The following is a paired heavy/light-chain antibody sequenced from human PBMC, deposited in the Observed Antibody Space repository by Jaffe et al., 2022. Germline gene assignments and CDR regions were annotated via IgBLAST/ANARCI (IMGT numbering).Light chain of an antibody. CDR2: GNN. CDR1: NSNIGAGYD. J-gene: IGLJ3*02. V-gene: IGLV1-40*01. Sequence: QSVLTQPPSVSGAPGQRVTISCTGSNSNIGAGYDVHWYQHLPGTAPKLLIYGNNNRPSGVPDRFSGSKSGTSASLAITGLQAEDEADYYCQSYDSSLSGWGVFGGGTKLTVL. CDR3: QSYDSSLSGWGV.
Heavy chain of an antibody. CDR3: ARVRGVSSPLDY. V-gene: IGHV3-48*01. J-gene: IGHJ4*02. Sequence: EVQLVESGGGLVQPGGSLRLSCAASGFSFSSYSMNWVRQAPGKGLEWVSYISSSSSTIYYADSVKGRFTISRDNAKNSLYLQMNSLRAEDTAVYYCARVRGVSSPLDYWGQGTLVTVSS. CDR1: GFSFSSYS. D-gene: IGHD3-10*01. CDR2: ISSSSSTI.